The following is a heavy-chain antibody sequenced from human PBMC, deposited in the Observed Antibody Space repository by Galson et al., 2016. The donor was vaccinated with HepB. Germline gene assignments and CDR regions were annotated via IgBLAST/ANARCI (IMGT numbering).Heavy chain of an antibody. J-gene: IGHJ6*02. CDR2: ISGDGGSR. D-gene: IGHD1-7*01. V-gene: IGHV3-23*01. CDR3: AKDHTGSTVGWSDGMDV. CDR1: GFIFTNFV. Sequence: SLRLSCAASGFIFTNFVMSWVRKAPGKGLEWISNISGDGGSRYYADSVKGRFTISRDNSKNTLFLQLSSLRVEDTAVYYCAKDHTGSTVGWSDGMDVWGQGTRVTVS.